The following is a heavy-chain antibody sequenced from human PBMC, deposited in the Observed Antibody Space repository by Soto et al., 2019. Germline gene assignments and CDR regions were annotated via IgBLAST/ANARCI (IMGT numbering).Heavy chain of an antibody. CDR2: ISTSGSYI. D-gene: IGHD4-4*01. J-gene: IGHJ4*02. CDR1: GFTFIDYY. V-gene: IGHV3-11*06. CDR3: ARGGKYSDGESNDY. Sequence: QMQLVESGGGLVKPGESLRLSCTASGFTFIDYYMTWIRQAPGKGLVWVSYISTSGSYIVYSDSVKARFTISRDNAKNSLYLDMSSLRDEDTATYYCARGGKYSDGESNDYWGQGILVAVSS.